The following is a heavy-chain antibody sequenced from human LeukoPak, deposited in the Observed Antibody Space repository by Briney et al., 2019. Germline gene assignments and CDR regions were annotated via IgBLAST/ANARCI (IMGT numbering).Heavy chain of an antibody. J-gene: IGHJ4*02. CDR2: ISSSGRTI. V-gene: IGHV3-48*03. Sequence: GGSLRLSCAASGFTFSSYEMIWVRPAPGKGLEWVSYISSSGRTIFYADSVKGRFTVSRDNAKNSLYLQMSSLRAEDTAVYYCVRRYCSSSSCTPDSWGQGTLVTVSS. CDR1: GFTFSSYE. CDR3: VRRYCSSSSCTPDS. D-gene: IGHD2-15*01.